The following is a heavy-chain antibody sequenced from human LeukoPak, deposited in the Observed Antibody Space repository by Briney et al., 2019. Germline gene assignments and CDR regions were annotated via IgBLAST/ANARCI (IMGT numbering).Heavy chain of an antibody. CDR2: IYHSGST. CDR3: ARSRFGVTTDWFDP. V-gene: IGHV4-38-2*02. Sequence: SETLSLTCTVSGYSISSGYYWGWIRQPPGKGLEGIGSIYHSGSTYYNPSLKSRVTISVDTSKNQFSLKLSSVTAADTAVYYCARSRFGVTTDWFDPWGQGTLVTVSS. CDR1: GYSISSGYY. J-gene: IGHJ5*02. D-gene: IGHD4-11*01.